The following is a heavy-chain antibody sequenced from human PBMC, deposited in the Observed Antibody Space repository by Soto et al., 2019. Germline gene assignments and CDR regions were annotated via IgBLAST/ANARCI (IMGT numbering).Heavy chain of an antibody. D-gene: IGHD2-2*01. CDR2: ISGSGGST. CDR1: GFTFSSYA. CDR3: AKDRGGCSSTSCPPRLFDY. J-gene: IGHJ4*01. V-gene: IGHV3-23*01. Sequence: EVQLLESGGGLVQPGGSLRLSCAASGFTFSSYAMSWVRQAPGKGLEWVSAISGSGGSTYYADSVKGRFTISRDNSKNTLYLQMNSLRAEDTAVYYCAKDRGGCSSTSCPPRLFDYWGHGTLVTVSS.